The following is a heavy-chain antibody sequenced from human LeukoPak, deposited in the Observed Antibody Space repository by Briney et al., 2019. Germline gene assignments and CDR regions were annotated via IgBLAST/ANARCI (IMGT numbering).Heavy chain of an antibody. CDR3: ARTARTLLYYYYMDV. Sequence: GASVKVSCKACGYTFTSYYMHWVRQAPGQGLEWMGIISPSGGSTTYAQKFQGRVTMTRDMSTSTVYMELSSLRSEDTAVYYCARTARTLLYYYYMDVWGKGTTVTISS. CDR1: GYTFTSYY. D-gene: IGHD2-21*02. CDR2: ISPSGGST. V-gene: IGHV1-46*01. J-gene: IGHJ6*03.